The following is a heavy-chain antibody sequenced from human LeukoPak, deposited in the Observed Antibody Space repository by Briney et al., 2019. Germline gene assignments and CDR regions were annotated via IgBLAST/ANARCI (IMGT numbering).Heavy chain of an antibody. V-gene: IGHV5-51*01. J-gene: IGHJ3*02. CDR3: VRRSAVTYYDAFDI. Sequence: GESLKISCKGSGDTFTNYWIGWVRQMPGRGLEWMAIIYPGDSGTRYSPSFQGQVTVSADKSTRTAYLQWSSLKASDTAMYYCVRRSAVTYYDAFDIWGQGTMVTVSS. CDR2: IYPGDSGT. CDR1: GDTFTNYW. D-gene: IGHD4-17*01.